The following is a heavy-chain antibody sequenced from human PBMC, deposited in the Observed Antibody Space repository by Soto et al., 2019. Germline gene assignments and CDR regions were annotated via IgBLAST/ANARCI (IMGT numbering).Heavy chain of an antibody. D-gene: IGHD2-15*01. V-gene: IGHV1-8*01. CDR2: MNPNSGNT. CDR1: GYTFTSYD. Sequence: QVQLVQSGAEVKKPGASVKVSCKASGYTFTSYDINWVRQATGQGLEWMGWMNPNSGNTGYAQKFQGRVTMTRNTSKSKAYMELSSLRSEDTAVYYCARDIVVVVADYYGMDVWGQGTTVTVSS. J-gene: IGHJ6*02. CDR3: ARDIVVVVADYYGMDV.